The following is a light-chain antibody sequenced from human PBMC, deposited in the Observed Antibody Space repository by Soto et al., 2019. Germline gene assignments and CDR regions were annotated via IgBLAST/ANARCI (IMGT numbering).Light chain of an antibody. J-gene: IGKJ1*01. Sequence: EIVLTQSPGTLSLSPGERATLSCRASQSVTSNFLAWYQERPGQAPRLLIYGASSRATGIPDRFSGSGSGTDFTLTISRLEPEDFAVYYCQEYLQWPPGMFGQGTTVDMK. CDR1: QSVTSNF. CDR3: QEYLQWPPGM. CDR2: GAS. V-gene: IGKV3-20*01.